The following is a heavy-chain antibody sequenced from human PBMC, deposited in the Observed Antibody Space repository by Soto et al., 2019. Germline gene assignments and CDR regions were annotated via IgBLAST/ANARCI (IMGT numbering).Heavy chain of an antibody. CDR1: GFTFSSYA. D-gene: IGHD3-3*01. V-gene: IGHV3-30-3*01. J-gene: IGHJ5*02. CDR3: ARASINYDFWSGYYT. Sequence: GGSLRLSCAASGFTFSSYAMHWVRQAPGKGLEWVAVISYDGSNKYYADSVKGRFTISRDNSKNTLYLQMNSLRAEDTAVYYCARASINYDFWSGYYTWGQGTLVTVSS. CDR2: ISYDGSNK.